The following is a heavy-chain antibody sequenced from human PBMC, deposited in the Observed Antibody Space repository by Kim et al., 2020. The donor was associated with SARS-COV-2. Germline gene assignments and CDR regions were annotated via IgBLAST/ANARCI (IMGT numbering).Heavy chain of an antibody. D-gene: IGHD3-3*01. Sequence: GGSLRLSCAASGFTFSSYAMSWVRQAPGKGLEWVSAISGSGGSTYYADSVKGRFTISRDNSKNTLYLQMNSLRAEDTAVYYCAKAGDYDFWSGYSYNWFDPWGQGTLVTVSS. CDR3: AKAGDYDFWSGYSYNWFDP. CDR1: GFTFSSYA. V-gene: IGHV3-23*01. J-gene: IGHJ5*02. CDR2: ISGSGGST.